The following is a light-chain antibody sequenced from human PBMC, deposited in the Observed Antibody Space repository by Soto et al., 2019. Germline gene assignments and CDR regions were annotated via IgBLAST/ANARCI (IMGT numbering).Light chain of an antibody. CDR2: GAS. V-gene: IGKV3-15*01. CDR1: QSVSSN. Sequence: EIVMTQSPATLSVSPGERATLSCRASQSVSSNLAWYQQKPGQAPRLLIYGASTRAIGIPARFSGSGSGTEFTLTISSLQSEDFAVYYCQQYNNWPPRTFGQGTKVEIK. J-gene: IGKJ1*01. CDR3: QQYNNWPPRT.